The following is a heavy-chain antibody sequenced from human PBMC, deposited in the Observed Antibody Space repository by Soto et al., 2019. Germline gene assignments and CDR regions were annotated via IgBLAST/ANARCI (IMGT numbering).Heavy chain of an antibody. CDR3: ARAHYGDYGYGMDV. D-gene: IGHD4-17*01. CDR2: IYHSGST. V-gene: IGHV4-30-2*01. CDR1: GGSISSGGYS. Sequence: QLQLQESGSGLVKPSQTLSLTCAVSGGSISSGGYSWSWIRQPPGKGLEWIGYIYHSGSTYYNPHLKSRLTISVDSSKNQFSLKLSSVTAADTAVYYCARAHYGDYGYGMDVWGQGTTVTVSS. J-gene: IGHJ6*02.